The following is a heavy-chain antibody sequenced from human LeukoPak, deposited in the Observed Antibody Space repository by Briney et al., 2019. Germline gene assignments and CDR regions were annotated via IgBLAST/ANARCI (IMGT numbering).Heavy chain of an antibody. J-gene: IGHJ4*02. CDR1: GYTFTSYY. V-gene: IGHV1-18*04. Sequence: ASVTVTCKASGYTFTSYYMHWVRQAPGQGLEWMGWISAYNGNTNYAQKLQGRGTMTTDTSTSTAYMELRSLRSDDTAVYYCASWGGGYDFDYWGQGTLVTVSS. CDR2: ISAYNGNT. D-gene: IGHD5-12*01. CDR3: ASWGGGYDFDY.